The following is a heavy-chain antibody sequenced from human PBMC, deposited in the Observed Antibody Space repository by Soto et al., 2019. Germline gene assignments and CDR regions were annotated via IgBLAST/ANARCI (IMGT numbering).Heavy chain of an antibody. J-gene: IGHJ4*02. CDR1: GGSISSYY. V-gene: IGHV4-59*08. D-gene: IGHD6-13*01. CDR3: ARHEIAAAGASFDY. CDR2: IYYSGST. Sequence: PSETLSLTCTVSGGSISSYYWSWIRQPPGKGLEWIGYIYYSGSTNYNPSLKSRVTISVDTSKNQFSLKLSSVTAADTAVYYCARHEIAAAGASFDYWGQGTLVTVSS.